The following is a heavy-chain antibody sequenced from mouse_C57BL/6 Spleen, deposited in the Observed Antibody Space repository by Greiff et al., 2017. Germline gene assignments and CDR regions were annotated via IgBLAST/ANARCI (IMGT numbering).Heavy chain of an antibody. Sequence: QVQLQQPGAELVRPGSSVKLSCKASGYTFTSYWMHWVKQRPIQGLEWIGNIDPSDSETHYNQKFKDKATLTVDKSSSTAYMQLSSLTSEDSAVYYCAREGSYRYFDVWGTGTTVTVSS. CDR1: GYTFTSYW. V-gene: IGHV1-52*01. J-gene: IGHJ1*03. CDR2: IDPSDSET. D-gene: IGHD2-12*01. CDR3: AREGSYRYFDV.